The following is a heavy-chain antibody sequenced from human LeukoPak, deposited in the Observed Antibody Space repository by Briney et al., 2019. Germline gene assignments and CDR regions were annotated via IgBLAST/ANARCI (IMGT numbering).Heavy chain of an antibody. CDR3: ARAKWESKIDY. CDR2: INPSGGST. V-gene: IGHV1-46*01. J-gene: IGHJ4*02. CDR1: GYTFTSHY. D-gene: IGHD1-26*01. Sequence: VASVKVSCKASGYTFTSHYIHWVRQAPGQGLEWMGIINPSGGSTSYAQKFQGRVTMTRDMSTSTVYMELSSLRSEDTAVYYCARAKWESKIDYWGQGTLVTVSS.